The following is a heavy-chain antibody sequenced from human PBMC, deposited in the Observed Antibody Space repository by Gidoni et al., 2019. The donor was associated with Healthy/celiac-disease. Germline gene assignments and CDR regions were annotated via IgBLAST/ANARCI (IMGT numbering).Heavy chain of an antibody. J-gene: IGHJ4*02. CDR3: AIPYYDFWSGYLGY. D-gene: IGHD3-3*01. CDR1: GSTFTSYG. Sequence: QVQLVQSGAEVTKPGASVKVSCKASGSTFTSYGISWVRQAPEKGLEWMGWISAYNGNTNYAQKLQGRVTMTTDTSTSTAYMELRSLRSDDTAVYYCAIPYYDFWSGYLGYWGQGTLVTVSS. V-gene: IGHV1-18*01. CDR2: ISAYNGNT.